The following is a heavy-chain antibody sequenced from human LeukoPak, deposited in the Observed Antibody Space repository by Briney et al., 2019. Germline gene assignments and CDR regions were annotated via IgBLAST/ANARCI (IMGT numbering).Heavy chain of an antibody. J-gene: IGHJ4*02. D-gene: IGHD3-10*01. CDR3: ARSFGSGNYFDY. CDR2: IYSSGSA. CDR1: GVSISTYY. V-gene: IGHV4-59*01. Sequence: SETLSLTCTVSGVSISTYYWSWIRQPPGKGLEWIGYIYSSGSANYNPSLKSRVTISIDTSKNQFSLKLSSVTAADTAVYYCARSFGSGNYFDYWGQGTLVTVSS.